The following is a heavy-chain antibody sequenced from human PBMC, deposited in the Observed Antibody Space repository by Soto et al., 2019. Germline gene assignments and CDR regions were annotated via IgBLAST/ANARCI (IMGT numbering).Heavy chain of an antibody. V-gene: IGHV4-39*01. Sequence: SETLSLTCTVSGGSISSSSYYWGWIRQPPGKGLEWIGSIYYSGSTYYNPSLKSRVTISVDTSKNQFSLKLSSVTAADTAVYYCARHDVPFGGYCSSTSCRPGDYWGQGTLVTVSS. D-gene: IGHD2-2*01. CDR3: ARHDVPFGGYCSSTSCRPGDY. CDR1: GGSISSSSYY. CDR2: IYYSGST. J-gene: IGHJ4*02.